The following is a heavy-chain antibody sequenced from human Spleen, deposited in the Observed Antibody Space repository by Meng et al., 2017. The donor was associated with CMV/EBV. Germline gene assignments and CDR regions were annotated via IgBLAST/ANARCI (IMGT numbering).Heavy chain of an antibody. CDR1: GFTFDDYA. Sequence: LKISCAASGFTFDDYAMHWVRQAPGKGLEWVSLISWDGGSTYYADSVKGRFTISRDNSKNSLYLQMNSLRAEDTALYYCANGELGYCSSTSCSDAFDIWGQGTMVTVSS. D-gene: IGHD2-2*01. CDR3: ANGELGYCSSTSCSDAFDI. CDR2: ISWDGGST. V-gene: IGHV3-43D*03. J-gene: IGHJ3*02.